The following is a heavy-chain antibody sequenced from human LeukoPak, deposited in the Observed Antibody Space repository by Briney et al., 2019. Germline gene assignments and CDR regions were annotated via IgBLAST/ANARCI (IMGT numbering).Heavy chain of an antibody. D-gene: IGHD3-3*01. V-gene: IGHV3-74*01. CDR1: GFTLSSYW. J-gene: IGHJ4*02. CDR2: IKGDGIST. Sequence: GGSLRLSCAASGFTLSSYWMHWVRHAPGQGLVWVSRIKGDGISTNYADSVKGRFTISRDIAKNTLYLQMNSLRAEDTGVYYCAKDHYWSIDYWGRGTLVTVSS. CDR3: AKDHYWSIDY.